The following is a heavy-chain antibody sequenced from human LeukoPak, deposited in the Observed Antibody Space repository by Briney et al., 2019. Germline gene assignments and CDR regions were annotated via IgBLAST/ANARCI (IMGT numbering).Heavy chain of an antibody. CDR1: GFTFSDYY. J-gene: IGHJ4*02. D-gene: IGHD1-26*01. Sequence: NPGGSLRLSCAASGFTFSDYYMPWIRQAPGKGLEWVSYISNSSSYTNYADSVQGRFTISRDNAKKSLSLQMNSLRAEDTAVYYCARTRGGIVGATFDYWGQGTLVTVSS. V-gene: IGHV3-11*03. CDR3: ARTRGGIVGATFDY. CDR2: ISNSSSYT.